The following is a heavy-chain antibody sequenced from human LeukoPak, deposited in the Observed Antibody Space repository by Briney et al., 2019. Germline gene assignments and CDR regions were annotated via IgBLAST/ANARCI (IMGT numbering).Heavy chain of an antibody. Sequence: SETLSLTRTVSGGSISSYYWSWIRQPPGKGLEWIGYIYYSGSTNYNPSLKSRVTISVDASKNHLSLKLSSVTAADTAVYYCASGRYYWYFDLWGRGTLVSVSS. CDR3: ASGRYYWYFDL. CDR1: GGSISSYY. V-gene: IGHV4-59*01. CDR2: IYYSGST. J-gene: IGHJ2*01. D-gene: IGHD1-26*01.